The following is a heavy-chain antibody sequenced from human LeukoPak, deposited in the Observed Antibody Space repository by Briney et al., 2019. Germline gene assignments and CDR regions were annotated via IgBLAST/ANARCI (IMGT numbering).Heavy chain of an antibody. CDR1: GFSFDNAW. CDR2: IKRKTDGGTT. CDR3: AKCYYGSGSWGDPAWV. Sequence: GGSLRLSCAASGFSFDNAWMNWARQAPGKGLEWVGRIKRKTDGGTTDYATPVKGRFTISRDDSKNTLYLQMNSLKTEDTAMYYCAKCYYGSGSWGDPAWVWGQGTMVTVSS. V-gene: IGHV3-15*01. D-gene: IGHD3-10*01. J-gene: IGHJ3*01.